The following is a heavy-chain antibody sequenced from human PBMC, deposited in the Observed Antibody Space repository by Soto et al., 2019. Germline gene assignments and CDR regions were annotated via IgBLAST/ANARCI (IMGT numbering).Heavy chain of an antibody. J-gene: IGHJ5*02. CDR3: ARIATFGSLNWFDP. D-gene: IGHD3-16*01. Sequence: WASVKVSCKASGYSFTNNDVTWVRQATGQGIEWMGWMNPGSGDTGYAQKFQSRVTMTRDISIATAYMELSSLRSDDPAIYYCARIATFGSLNWFDPWGQGTLVTVSS. CDR2: MNPGSGDT. V-gene: IGHV1-8*01. CDR1: GYSFTNND.